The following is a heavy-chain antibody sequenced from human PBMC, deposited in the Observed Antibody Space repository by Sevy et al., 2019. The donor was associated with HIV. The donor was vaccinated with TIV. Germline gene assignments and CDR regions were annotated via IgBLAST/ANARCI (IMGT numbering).Heavy chain of an antibody. CDR3: VREGLGGFSYSLDC. CDR2: MNQVGTER. CDR1: GFSFSTYW. D-gene: IGHD3-16*01. J-gene: IGHJ4*02. V-gene: IGHV3-7*01. Sequence: GGSLRLSCAASGFSFSTYWMTWVRQAPGKGLEWVATMNQVGTERDYVDSVKGRFTISRDNTKTSLFLQMNSLGAEDTGVYYCVREGLGGFSYSLDCWGQGTLVTVSS.